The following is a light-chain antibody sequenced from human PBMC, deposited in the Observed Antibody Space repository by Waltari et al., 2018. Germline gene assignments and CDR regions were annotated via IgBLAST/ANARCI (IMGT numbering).Light chain of an antibody. CDR1: QSLVSSY. CDR2: DVS. Sequence: IVLTQSPGTLSLSQGERATLSCRASQSLVSSYLAWYQQKPGQAPRLLMYDVSSRATGIPDRFSGSGSGTEFTLTISRLEPEDSAVYYCQQYLSSTRTFGQGTKLEIK. J-gene: IGKJ2*01. V-gene: IGKV3-20*01. CDR3: QQYLSSTRT.